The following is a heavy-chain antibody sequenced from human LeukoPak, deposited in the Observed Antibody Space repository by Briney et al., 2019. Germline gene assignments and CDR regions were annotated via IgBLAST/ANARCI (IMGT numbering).Heavy chain of an antibody. J-gene: IGHJ4*02. CDR1: GGSISSRRYY. CDR2: IYYSGST. CDR3: ARQVRGGVVVPAASYYFYY. Sequence: PSETLSLTCTVSGGSISSRRYYWGWFRQPPGKGLEWIGSIYYSGSTYYNPSLKSRVTISVDTSKNQFSLKLSSVTAADTAVYYCARQVRGGVVVPAASYYFYYWGQGTLVTVSS. D-gene: IGHD2-2*01. V-gene: IGHV4-39*01.